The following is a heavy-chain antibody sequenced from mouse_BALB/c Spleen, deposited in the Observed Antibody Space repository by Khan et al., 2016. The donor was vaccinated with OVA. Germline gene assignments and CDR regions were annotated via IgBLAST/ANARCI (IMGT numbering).Heavy chain of an antibody. CDR3: TRSGYGSFAY. CDR2: INPSNGGT. Sequence: VQLQESGAELVKPGTSVKLSCKASGYTFTSYYMYWVKQRPGQGLEWIGEINPSNGGTNFNEKFKSKATLTVDKSSSTAYMQRSSLTSEDSAVYYCTRSGYGSFAYWGQGTLVTVSA. CDR1: GYTFTSYY. J-gene: IGHJ3*01. D-gene: IGHD2-10*02. V-gene: IGHV1S81*02.